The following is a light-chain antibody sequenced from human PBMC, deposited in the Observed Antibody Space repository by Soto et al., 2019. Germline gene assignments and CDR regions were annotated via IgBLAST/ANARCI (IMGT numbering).Light chain of an antibody. CDR1: QSVSSSY. CDR2: GAS. CDR3: QQYGRVLWT. J-gene: IGKJ1*01. V-gene: IGKV3-20*01. Sequence: EIVLTQSPGTLSLSPGERATLSCRASQSVSSSYLAWYQQKPGQAPRLLIYGASRRATGIPDRFSGSGSRTDFTLTIRRLEPEELAVYYCQQYGRVLWTFGQGTKVEIK.